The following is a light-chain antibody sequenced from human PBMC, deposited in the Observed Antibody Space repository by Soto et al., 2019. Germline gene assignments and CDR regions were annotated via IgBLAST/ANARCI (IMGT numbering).Light chain of an antibody. J-gene: IGKJ2*01. CDR1: QVISTY. CDR2: GAS. Sequence: DIQLTQSPSFLSASVGDRVTITCRASQVISTYLAWYLQRSGKAPKLLSYGASTLQSGVPSSLNVSGSGTEVTLTLRSLQPEDFVTYDGQQLNTDWYAFGQGTKLEIK. CDR3: QQLNTDWYA. V-gene: IGKV1-9*01.